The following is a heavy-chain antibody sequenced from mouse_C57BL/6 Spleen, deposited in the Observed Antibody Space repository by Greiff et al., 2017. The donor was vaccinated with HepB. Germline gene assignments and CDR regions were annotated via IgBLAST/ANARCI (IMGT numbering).Heavy chain of an antibody. CDR3: ARSYYGYDSYYFDY. Sequence: QVQLKQSGAELVRPGASVKLSCKASGYTFTDYYINWVKQRPGQGLEWIARIYPGSGNTYYNEKFKGKATLTAEKSSSTAYMQLSSLTSEDSAVYFCARSYYGYDSYYFDYWGQGTTLTVSS. J-gene: IGHJ2*01. D-gene: IGHD2-2*01. CDR2: IYPGSGNT. CDR1: GYTFTDYY. V-gene: IGHV1-76*01.